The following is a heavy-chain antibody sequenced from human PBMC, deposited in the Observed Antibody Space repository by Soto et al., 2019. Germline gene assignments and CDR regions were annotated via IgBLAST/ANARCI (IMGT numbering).Heavy chain of an antibody. CDR3: AKDIGGWLGGFDY. D-gene: IGHD6-19*01. Sequence: EVQLLESGGGLVQPGTSLRLSCGASGFTFSDYAMTWVRQAPGKGLEWVSGISYSGGNTYYADSVKGRFTISRDNSKNTLYLQMNSLRVEDTAVYYCAKDIGGWLGGFDYWGQGTLVTVSS. CDR2: ISYSGGNT. V-gene: IGHV3-23*01. J-gene: IGHJ4*02. CDR1: GFTFSDYA.